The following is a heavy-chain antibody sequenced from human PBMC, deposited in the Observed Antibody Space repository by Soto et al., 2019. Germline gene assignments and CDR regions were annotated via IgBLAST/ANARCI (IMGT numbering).Heavy chain of an antibody. D-gene: IGHD4-17*01. J-gene: IGHJ6*02. CDR2: IYYSGST. CDR1: GGSISSSSRY. V-gene: IGHV4-39*01. Sequence: SETPSLTCTVAGGSISSSSRYWGWIRQPPGKGLEWIGSIYYSGSTYYKPSLKSRVTISVDTSKNQFSLKLSSVTAADTAVYYCASYGDYGYYGMDVWGQGTTVTVYS. CDR3: ASYGDYGYYGMDV.